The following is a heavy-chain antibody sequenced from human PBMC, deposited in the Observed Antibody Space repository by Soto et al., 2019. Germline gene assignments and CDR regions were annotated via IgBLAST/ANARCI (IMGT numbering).Heavy chain of an antibody. CDR2: ISAYNGNT. CDR1: GYTFTSYG. J-gene: IGHJ6*02. V-gene: IGHV1-18*04. D-gene: IGHD2-2*02. Sequence: ASVKVSCKASGYTFTSYGISWVRQAPGQGLEWMGWISAYNGNTNYAQKLQGRVTMTTDTSTSTAYMELRSLRSDDTAVYYCARDFGYCSSTSCYTPYYYYGMDVWGQGTTVTGSS. CDR3: ARDFGYCSSTSCYTPYYYYGMDV.